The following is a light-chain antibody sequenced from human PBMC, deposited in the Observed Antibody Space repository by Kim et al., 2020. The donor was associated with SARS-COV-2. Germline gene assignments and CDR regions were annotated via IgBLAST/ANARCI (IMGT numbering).Light chain of an antibody. V-gene: IGKV1-39*01. Sequence: DIQMTQSPPSLSASVGDRIIITCRASQSISTSLNWYQQKPGEAPNLLIYAASSLQSGVPSRFSGSGSGTDFTLTISNLQPEDFAIYYCQQSHGFPYSFGQGTKLEI. CDR3: QQSHGFPYS. CDR1: QSISTS. CDR2: AAS. J-gene: IGKJ2*03.